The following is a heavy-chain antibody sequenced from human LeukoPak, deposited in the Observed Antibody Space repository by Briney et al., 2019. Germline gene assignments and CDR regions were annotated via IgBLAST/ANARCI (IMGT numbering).Heavy chain of an antibody. CDR3: ARLASLYDSSGYYWGDY. D-gene: IGHD3-22*01. J-gene: IGHJ4*02. V-gene: IGHV1-2*02. CDR1: GYTFTSYY. CDR2: INPNSGGT. Sequence: ASVKVSCKASGYTFTSYYMHWVRQAPGQGLEWMGWINPNSGGTNYAQKFQGRVTMTRDTSISTAYIELSRLRSDDTAVYYCARLASLYDSSGYYWGDYWGQGTLVTVSS.